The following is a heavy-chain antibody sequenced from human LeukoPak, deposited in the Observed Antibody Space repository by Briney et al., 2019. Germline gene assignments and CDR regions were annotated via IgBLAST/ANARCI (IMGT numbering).Heavy chain of an antibody. CDR3: ARDMGDFYDFWSGYLGAFDI. Sequence: TSETLSLTCTVSGGSISNYYWSWIRQPPGKELEWIGYIYYSGSTNYNPSLKSRVTISVDTSKNQFSLKLSSVTAADTAVYYCARDMGDFYDFWSGYLGAFDIWGQGTMVTVSS. J-gene: IGHJ3*02. D-gene: IGHD3-3*01. CDR2: IYYSGST. V-gene: IGHV4-59*01. CDR1: GGSISNYY.